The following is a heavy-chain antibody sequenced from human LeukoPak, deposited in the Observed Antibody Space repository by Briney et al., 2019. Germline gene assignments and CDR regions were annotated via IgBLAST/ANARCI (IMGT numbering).Heavy chain of an antibody. CDR2: ISSSSNI. CDR3: ARGGAARPDY. Sequence: GGSLRLSCAASGFTFSSYGMNWVRQPPGKGLEWVSYISSSSNINYADSVKGRFTISRDNAKNSLYLQMNSLRVEDTAVYYCARGGAARPDYWGQGTLVTVSS. V-gene: IGHV3-48*01. J-gene: IGHJ4*02. D-gene: IGHD6-6*01. CDR1: GFTFSSYG.